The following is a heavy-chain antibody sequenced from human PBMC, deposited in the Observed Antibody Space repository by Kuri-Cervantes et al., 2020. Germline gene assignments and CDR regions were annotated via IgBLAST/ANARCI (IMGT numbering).Heavy chain of an antibody. CDR1: GGTFSSYA. CDR3: ARDQGFRGSSGYLYYFDY. D-gene: IGHD3-22*01. CDR2: IIPIFGTA. V-gene: IGHV1-69*13. J-gene: IGHJ4*02. Sequence: SVKVSCKASGGTFSSYAISWVRQAPGQGLGWMGGIIPIFGTANYAQKFQGRVTITADESTSTAYMELSSLRSEDTAVYYCARDQGFRGSSGYLYYFDYWGQGTLVTVSS.